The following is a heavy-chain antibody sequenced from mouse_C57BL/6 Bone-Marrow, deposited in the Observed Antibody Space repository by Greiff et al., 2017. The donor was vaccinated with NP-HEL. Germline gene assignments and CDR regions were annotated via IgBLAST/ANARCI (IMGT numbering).Heavy chain of an antibody. CDR2: INPYNGGT. J-gene: IGHJ4*01. CDR1: GYTFTDYY. CDR3: ASSDGYYFYYAMDY. D-gene: IGHD2-3*01. Sequence: EVQLQQSGPVLVKPGASVKMSCKASGYTFTDYYMNWVKQSHGKSLEWIGVINPYNGGTSYNQKFKGKATLTVDKSSSTAYMELNSLTSEDSADYYCASSDGYYFYYAMDYWGQGTSVTVSS. V-gene: IGHV1-19*01.